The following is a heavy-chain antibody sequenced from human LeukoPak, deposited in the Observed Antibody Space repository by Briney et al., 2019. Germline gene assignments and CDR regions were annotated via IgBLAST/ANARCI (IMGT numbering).Heavy chain of an antibody. V-gene: IGHV1-46*01. J-gene: IGHJ6*02. CDR2: NNPSGGST. CDR1: GYTFINYY. CDR3: AREGYGSGRRLGMDV. Sequence: ASVKVSCKASGYTFINYYTHWVRQAPGQGLEWMGMNNPSGGSTTYAQEIQGRVTLARDTSTSTVYMELSSLRFEDTSVYYCAREGYGSGRRLGMDVWGQGTTVTVSS. D-gene: IGHD3-10*01.